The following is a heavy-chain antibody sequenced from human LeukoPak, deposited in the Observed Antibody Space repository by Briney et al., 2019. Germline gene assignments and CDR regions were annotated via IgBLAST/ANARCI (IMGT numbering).Heavy chain of an antibody. D-gene: IGHD6-19*01. CDR2: ISGGGGST. J-gene: IGHJ4*02. Sequence: PGGSLRLSCAASEFTFSSYAMQWVRQARGKGLEWVSGISGGGGSTYYADSVKGRFTISRDNSKNTLYLQMNSLRAEDTAVYYCARDPSSGWSPFDYWGQGTLVTVSS. CDR3: ARDPSSGWSPFDY. CDR1: EFTFSSYA. V-gene: IGHV3-23*01.